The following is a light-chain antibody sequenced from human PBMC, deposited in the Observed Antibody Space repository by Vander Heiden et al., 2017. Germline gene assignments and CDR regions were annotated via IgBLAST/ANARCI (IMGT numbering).Light chain of an antibody. CDR1: QGIYNY. V-gene: IGKV1-12*01. CDR2: AAS. Sequence: DIQMTQSPSSVSASVGDRVTITCRASQGIYNYLAWYQQKPGKAPKLLIYAASTLQGGVPSRFSGSGSGTDFNFTISSLQPEDFATYFCQQANSFPLTFGGGTKVEIK. J-gene: IGKJ4*01. CDR3: QQANSFPLT.